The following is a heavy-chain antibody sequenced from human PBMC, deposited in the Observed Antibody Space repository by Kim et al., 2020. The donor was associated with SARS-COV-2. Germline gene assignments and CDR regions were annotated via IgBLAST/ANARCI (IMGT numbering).Heavy chain of an antibody. Sequence: SETLSLTCTVSGGSISSGSYYWSWIRQPAGKGLEWIGRIYNSGSTNYNPSLKSRVTISVDTSKNQFSLKLSSVTAADTAVYYCARVYGVTGYGIDDWGQGTTVTVSS. J-gene: IGHJ6*02. CDR1: GGSISSGSYY. V-gene: IGHV4-61*02. D-gene: IGHD4-17*01. CDR3: ARVYGVTGYGIDD. CDR2: IYNSGST.